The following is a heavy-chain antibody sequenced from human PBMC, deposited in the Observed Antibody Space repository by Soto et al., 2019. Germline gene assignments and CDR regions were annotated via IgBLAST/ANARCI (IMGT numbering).Heavy chain of an antibody. CDR2: IIPIFGTA. J-gene: IGHJ6*02. Sequence: SVKVSCKASGGTFSSYAISWVRQAPGQGLEWMGGIIPIFGTANYAQKFQGRVTITADKSTSTAYMELSSLRSEDTAVYYCASSYYYGSGSYPNGMDVWGQGTTVTVSS. CDR1: GGTFSSYA. V-gene: IGHV1-69*06. CDR3: ASSYYYGSGSYPNGMDV. D-gene: IGHD3-10*01.